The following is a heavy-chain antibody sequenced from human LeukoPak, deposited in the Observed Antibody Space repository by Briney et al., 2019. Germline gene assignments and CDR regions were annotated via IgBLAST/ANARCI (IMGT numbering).Heavy chain of an antibody. CDR3: ASYPRSIPTPPFDY. V-gene: IGHV1-2*02. Sequence: ASVKVSCKASGYTFTAQYMHWVRQAPGQGLEWMGWINPNNGDTKYAQSFLGRVTMTRDTSTTTAYMELSSLRSDDTAIYFCASYPRSIPTPPFDYWGQGTLVTVSS. CDR2: INPNNGDT. J-gene: IGHJ4*02. CDR1: GYTFTAQY. D-gene: IGHD2-21*01.